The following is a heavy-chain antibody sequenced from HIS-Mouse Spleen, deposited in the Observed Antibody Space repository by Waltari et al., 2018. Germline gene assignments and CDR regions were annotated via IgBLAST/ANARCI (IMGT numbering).Heavy chain of an antibody. CDR1: GGSISSSSYY. J-gene: IGHJ2*01. CDR2: IYYSGST. CDR3: AREIPYSSSWYGWYFDL. V-gene: IGHV4-39*07. Sequence: QLQLQESGPGLVKPSETLSLTCTVSGGSISSSSYYWGWIRQPPGKGLEGIGSIYYSGSTYYNPSLKSRVTISVDTSKSQFSLKLSSVTAADTAVYYCAREIPYSSSWYGWYFDLWGRGTLVTVSS. D-gene: IGHD6-13*01.